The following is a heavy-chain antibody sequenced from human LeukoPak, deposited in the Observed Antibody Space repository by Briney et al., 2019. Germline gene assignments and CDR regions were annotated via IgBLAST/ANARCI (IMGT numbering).Heavy chain of an antibody. CDR2: IKQDGSEK. CDR1: GFTFSSYW. D-gene: IGHD3-3*01. J-gene: IGHJ4*02. V-gene: IGHV3-7*01. Sequence: TGESLRLSCAASGFTFSSYWMSWVRQAPGKGLEWVANIKQDGSEKYYVDSVKGRFTISRDNAKKSLYLQMNSLRAEDTAVYYCARGWFGVVTRPFDYWGQGTLVTVSS. CDR3: ARGWFGVVTRPFDY.